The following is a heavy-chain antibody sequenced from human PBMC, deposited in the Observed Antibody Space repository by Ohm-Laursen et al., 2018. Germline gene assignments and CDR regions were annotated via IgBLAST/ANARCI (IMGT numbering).Heavy chain of an antibody. D-gene: IGHD5-12*01. Sequence: LRLSCSAPGFTFGDYAMTWFRQPPGKGLEWIGEINHSGSTNYNPSLKSRVTISVDTSKNQFSLKLSSVTAADTAVYYCARGHIVATVDWGQGTLVTVSS. J-gene: IGHJ4*02. V-gene: IGHV4-34*01. CDR3: ARGHIVATVD. CDR2: INHSGST. CDR1: GFTFGDYA.